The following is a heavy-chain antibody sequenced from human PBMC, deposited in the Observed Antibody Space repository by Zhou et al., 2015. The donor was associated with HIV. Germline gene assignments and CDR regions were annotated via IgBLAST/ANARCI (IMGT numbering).Heavy chain of an antibody. Sequence: QVQLVQSGAEVKKPGSSVKVSCKASGGTFSSYAISWVRQAPGQGLEWMGGIIPIFGTTNYAQKFQGRVTMTADKSTTTAYMDLRSLKSEDTAVYYCARHPLPKLQSQLPYYYYGMDVWGQGTTVTVSS. J-gene: IGHJ6*02. CDR3: ARHPLPKLQSQLPYYYYGMDV. V-gene: IGHV1-69*06. D-gene: IGHD2-2*01. CDR1: GGTFSSYA. CDR2: IIPIFGTT.